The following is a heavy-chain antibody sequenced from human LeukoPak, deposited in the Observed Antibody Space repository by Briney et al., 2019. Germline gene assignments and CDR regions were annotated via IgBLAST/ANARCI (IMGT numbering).Heavy chain of an antibody. CDR2: ISAYNGNT. CDR3: ARSYDFWSGYYQYFDY. V-gene: IGHV1-18*01. D-gene: IGHD3-3*01. J-gene: IGHJ4*02. CDR1: GYTFTSYG. Sequence: GASVKVSCKASGYTFTSYGISWVRQAPGQGLEWMGWISAYNGNTNYAQKLQGRVTMTTDTSTGTAYMELRSLRSDDTAVYYCARSYDFWSGYYQYFDYWGQGTLVTVSS.